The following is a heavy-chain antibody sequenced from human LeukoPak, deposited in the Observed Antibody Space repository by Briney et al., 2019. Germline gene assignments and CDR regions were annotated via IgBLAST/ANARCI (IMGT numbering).Heavy chain of an antibody. CDR2: ISGSGGST. J-gene: IGHJ3*02. V-gene: IGHV3-23*01. D-gene: IGHD3-10*01. Sequence: GGSLRLSCAASGFTFSTYAMSWVRQAPGKGLEWVSAISGSGGSTYYADSVKGRFTISRDNSKNTLYLQMNSLRAEDTAVYYCAKGCITMVRGAYCDAFDIWGQGTMVTVSS. CDR3: AKGCITMVRGAYCDAFDI. CDR1: GFTFSTYA.